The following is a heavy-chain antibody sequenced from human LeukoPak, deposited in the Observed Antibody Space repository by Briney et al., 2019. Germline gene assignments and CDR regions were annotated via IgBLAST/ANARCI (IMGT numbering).Heavy chain of an antibody. CDR3: ARESENYYGSASFYYFDY. CDR1: GFLFNRYW. CDR2: IYSDGSIT. Sequence: GGSLRLSCAASGFLFNRYWMHWVRQTPGKGLVWVSRIYSDGSITNYADSVKGRFTISRDNAKNTLYLQMNSLRAADTAVYHCARESENYYGSASFYYFDYWGQGILVTVSS. D-gene: IGHD3-10*01. J-gene: IGHJ4*02. V-gene: IGHV3-74*01.